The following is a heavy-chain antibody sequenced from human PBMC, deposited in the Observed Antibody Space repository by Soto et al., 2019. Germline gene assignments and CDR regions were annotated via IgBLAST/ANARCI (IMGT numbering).Heavy chain of an antibody. CDR3: AKDMGGIALAAFAY. V-gene: IGHV3-9*01. CDR1: GFTFDDYA. Sequence: SLKISCAASGFTFDDYAMHWVRQAPGKGLEWVSGISWNSGSIGYADSVKGRFTISRDNAKNSLYLQMNSLRAEDTALYYCAKDMGGIALAAFAYWGQGTLVTVSS. D-gene: IGHD1-26*01. J-gene: IGHJ4*02. CDR2: ISWNSGSI.